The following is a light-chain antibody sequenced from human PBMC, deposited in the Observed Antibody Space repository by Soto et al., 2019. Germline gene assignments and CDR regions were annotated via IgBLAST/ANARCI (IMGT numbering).Light chain of an antibody. Sequence: DIQMTQSPSSLSASVGDRVTITCQASQDISNYVNWYQQKPGTAPKLLIYAASSLQSGVPSRFSGSGSGTDFTLTISSLQPEDFATYYCQQANSFPLTFGGGTKVDI. CDR3: QQANSFPLT. V-gene: IGKV1-12*01. CDR1: QDISNY. CDR2: AAS. J-gene: IGKJ4*01.